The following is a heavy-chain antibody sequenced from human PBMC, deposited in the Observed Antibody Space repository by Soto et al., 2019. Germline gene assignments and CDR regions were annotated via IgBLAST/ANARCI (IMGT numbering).Heavy chain of an antibody. V-gene: IGHV4-39*01. CDR3: ARRGSASYWIDY. J-gene: IGHJ4*02. CDR2: IHYSGTT. CDR1: GCSISSSDYY. D-gene: IGHD3-10*01. Sequence: XETLSLTCTVSGCSISSSDYYWGWIRQPPGKGLEWIGGIHYSGTTYYNPSLKSRVTISVDTSKNQFSLKLTSVTAADTAVYYCARRGSASYWIDYWGQGTLVTVSS.